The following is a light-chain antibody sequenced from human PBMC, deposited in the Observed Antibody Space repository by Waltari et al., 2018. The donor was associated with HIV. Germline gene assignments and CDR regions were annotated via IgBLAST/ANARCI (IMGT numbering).Light chain of an antibody. J-gene: IGKJ2*01. Sequence: EILLTQSPGTLSLSPGERATLSCRASQSLSSKYLAWYQQRPGQAPRPLIYGTPDRATGIPDRSSGRGSGTDFTLPTTRLELEDSEGYHFKRNDKSPTFGQGPNWRS. CDR1: QSLSSKY. V-gene: IGKV3-20*01. CDR3: KRNDKSPT. CDR2: GTP.